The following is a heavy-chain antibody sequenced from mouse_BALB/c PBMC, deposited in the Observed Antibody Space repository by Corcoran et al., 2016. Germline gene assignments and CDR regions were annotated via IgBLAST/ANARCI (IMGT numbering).Heavy chain of an antibody. V-gene: IGHV1-9*01. CDR2: ILPGSGST. Sequence: QVQLQQSGAELMKPGASVKISCKATGYTFSSYWIEWVKQRPGHGLEWIGEILPGSGSTNYNEKFKGKATFTADKSSNTAYMQLSSLTSEDSAVDYWAPKLDYDYAMDYWGQGTSVTVSS. CDR3: APKLDYDYAMDY. D-gene: IGHD2-4*01. J-gene: IGHJ4*01. CDR1: GYTFSSYW.